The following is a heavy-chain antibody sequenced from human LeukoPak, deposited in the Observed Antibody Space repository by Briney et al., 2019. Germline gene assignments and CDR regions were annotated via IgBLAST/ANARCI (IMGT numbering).Heavy chain of an antibody. CDR3: ARDSGSGNNDY. V-gene: IGHV1-3*01. Sequence: ASVKVSCKASGYTFTSNAIHWVRQAPGQRLERMGWISAGNGNTKYSQNVQGRVTFISNTSATTAFMELSSLSSEDAAVYYCARDSGSGNNDYWGQGTLVTVSS. D-gene: IGHD1-26*01. J-gene: IGHJ4*02. CDR1: GYTFTSNA. CDR2: ISAGNGNT.